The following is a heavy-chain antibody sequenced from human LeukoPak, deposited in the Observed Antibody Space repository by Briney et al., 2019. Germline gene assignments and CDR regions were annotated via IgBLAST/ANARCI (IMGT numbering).Heavy chain of an antibody. V-gene: IGHV1-18*01. CDR3: ARLGLYCGGDCYFDY. D-gene: IGHD2-21*02. CDR2: ISGNNGNT. J-gene: IGHJ4*02. CDR1: GYTFSSYG. Sequence: ASVKVSCKASGYTFSSYGISWVRQAPGQGLEWMGRISGNNGNTNYAQKFQGRVTMTTDTSTNTAYMELRSLRSDDTAVYYCARLGLYCGGDCYFDYWGQGTLVTVSS.